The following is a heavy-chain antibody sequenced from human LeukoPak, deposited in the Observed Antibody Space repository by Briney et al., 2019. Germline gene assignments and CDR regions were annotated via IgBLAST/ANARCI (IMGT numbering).Heavy chain of an antibody. Sequence: GGSLRLSCAASGFTFSSYWMSWVRQAPGKGLEWVANIKQDGREKYYGDSVKGRFTISRDNAKNSLYLQMNSLRAEDTAVYYCAKGYSCGRFDYWGQGTLVTVSS. CDR1: GFTFSSYW. V-gene: IGHV3-7*03. CDR2: IKQDGREK. CDR3: AKGYSCGRFDY. J-gene: IGHJ4*02. D-gene: IGHD5-18*01.